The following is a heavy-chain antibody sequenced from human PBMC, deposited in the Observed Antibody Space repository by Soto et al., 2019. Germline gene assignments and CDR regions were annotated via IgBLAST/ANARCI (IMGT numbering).Heavy chain of an antibody. Sequence: PSETLSLTCTVSGGSISSGGYYWSWIRKHPGKGLEWIGYIYYSGSTYYNPSLKSRVTISVDTSKNQFSLKLSSVTAADTAVYYCARAIVATERYFDYWGQGTLVTVSS. CDR1: GGSISSGGYY. CDR2: IYYSGST. CDR3: ARAIVATERYFDY. D-gene: IGHD5-12*01. V-gene: IGHV4-31*03. J-gene: IGHJ4*02.